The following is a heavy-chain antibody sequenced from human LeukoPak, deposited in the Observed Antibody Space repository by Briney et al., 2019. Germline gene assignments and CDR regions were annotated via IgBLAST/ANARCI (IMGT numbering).Heavy chain of an antibody. CDR1: GYTFTGYY. Sequence: ASVKVSCKASGYTFTGYYMHWVRQAPGQGLEWMGWMNPNSGNTGYAQKFQGRVTMTRNTSISTAYMELSSLRSEDTAVYYCARGIGLSWGQGTLVTVSS. CDR3: ARGIGLS. CDR2: MNPNSGNT. D-gene: IGHD3/OR15-3a*01. J-gene: IGHJ4*02. V-gene: IGHV1-8*02.